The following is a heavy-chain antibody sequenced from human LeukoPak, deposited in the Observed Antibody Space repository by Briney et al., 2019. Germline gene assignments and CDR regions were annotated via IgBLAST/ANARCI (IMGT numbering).Heavy chain of an antibody. V-gene: IGHV4-31*03. Sequence: SETLSLTCTVSGGSISSGGYYWSWIRQHPGKGLEWIGYIYYSGSTYYNPSLKSRVTISVDTSKNQFSLKLSSVTAADTAVYYCARGSELRAKYYDYVWGSYRYNWFDPWGQGTLVTVSS. J-gene: IGHJ5*02. CDR2: IYYSGST. CDR3: ARGSELRAKYYDYVWGSYRYNWFDP. D-gene: IGHD3-16*02. CDR1: GGSISSGGYY.